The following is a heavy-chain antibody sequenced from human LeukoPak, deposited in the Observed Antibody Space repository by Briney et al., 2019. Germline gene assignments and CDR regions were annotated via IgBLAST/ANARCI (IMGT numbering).Heavy chain of an antibody. CDR3: AAQWLERLNWFDP. V-gene: IGHV4-39*01. J-gene: IGHJ5*02. Sequence: PSETLSLTCTVSGGSISSSRYYWGWIRQPPGKGLEWIGSIYYSGSTYYNPSLKSRVTISVHTSKNQFSLKLSAVTAADTAVYYCAAQWLERLNWFDPWGQGTLVTVSS. CDR2: IYYSGST. CDR1: GGSISSSRYY. D-gene: IGHD6-19*01.